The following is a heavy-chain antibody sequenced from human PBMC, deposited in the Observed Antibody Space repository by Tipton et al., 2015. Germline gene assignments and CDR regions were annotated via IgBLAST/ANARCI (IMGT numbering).Heavy chain of an antibody. D-gene: IGHD3-16*01. J-gene: IGHJ4*02. Sequence: VQLVQSGAEVKKPGESLKISCKDSGYSFSTYWIAWVRQMPGKGLEWMGIIYLGDSDIRYSPSFQGQVTISGDKSISTAYLQWSSLKASDTAMYYCARQRGGVVLISIDYWGQGTLVTVSS. CDR3: ARQRGGVVLISIDY. CDR2: IYLGDSDI. V-gene: IGHV5-51*01. CDR1: GYSFSTYW.